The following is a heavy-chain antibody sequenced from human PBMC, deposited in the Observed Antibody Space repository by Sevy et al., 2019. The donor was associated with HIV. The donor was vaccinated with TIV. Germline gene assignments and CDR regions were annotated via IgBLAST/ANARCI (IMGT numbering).Heavy chain of an antibody. Sequence: SETLSLTCTVSGGSISSFYWSWIRQPPGKGQEWIGYIYYSGSTNYKPSLESRVSISVDTSKNQFSLNLSSVTAADTAVYYCARAGGAKDYGMDVWGQGTTVTVSS. CDR1: GGSISSFY. D-gene: IGHD3-10*01. J-gene: IGHJ6*02. CDR3: ARAGGAKDYGMDV. V-gene: IGHV4-59*01. CDR2: IYYSGST.